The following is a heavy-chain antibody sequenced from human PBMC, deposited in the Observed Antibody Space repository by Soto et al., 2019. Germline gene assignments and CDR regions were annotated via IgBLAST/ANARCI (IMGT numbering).Heavy chain of an antibody. CDR3: ARRSSVINTYYYYYYGLDV. D-gene: IGHD2-21*01. CDR2: IYPDDSDT. CDR1: GYNFSTYW. V-gene: IGHV5-51*03. J-gene: IGHJ6*02. Sequence: EVQLVQSGAEVKKPGESLKISCKGFGYNFSTYWIAWVRQMPGKGLEWMGIIYPDDSDTRYDPSFQGQVTISADKSINTAYLQWSSLKASDTAKYYCARRSSVINTYYYYYYGLDVWGQGTTVTVSS.